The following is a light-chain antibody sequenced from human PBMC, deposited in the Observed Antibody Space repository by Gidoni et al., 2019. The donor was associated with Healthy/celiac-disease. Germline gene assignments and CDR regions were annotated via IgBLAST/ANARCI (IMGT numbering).Light chain of an antibody. V-gene: IGLV3-1*01. J-gene: IGLJ2*01. CDR2: QDS. CDR3: QAWDSSTVV. CDR1: TLGDKY. Sequence: SYELTQPPSVSVSPGQTASITCSGDTLGDKYACWYQQKPGQSPVLVIYQDSKRPSGIPERFSGANSGNTATLTSGGTQAMDEADYYCQAWDSSTVVFGGGTKLTVL.